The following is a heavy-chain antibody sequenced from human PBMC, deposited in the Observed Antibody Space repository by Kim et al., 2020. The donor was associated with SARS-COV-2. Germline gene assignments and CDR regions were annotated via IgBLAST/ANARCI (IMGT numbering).Heavy chain of an antibody. CDR2: INHSGST. Sequence: SETLSLTCAVYGGSFSGYYWSWIRQPPGKGLEWIGEINHSGSTNYNPSLKSRVTISVDTSKNQFSLKLSSVTAADTAVYYCARGVYLDIVVVPAAIRLDP. V-gene: IGHV4-34*01. CDR1: GGSFSGYY. J-gene: IGHJ5*02. D-gene: IGHD2-2*02. CDR3: ARGVYLDIVVVPAAIRLDP.